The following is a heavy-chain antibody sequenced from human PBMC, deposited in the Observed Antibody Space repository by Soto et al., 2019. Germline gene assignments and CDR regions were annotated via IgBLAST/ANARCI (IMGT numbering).Heavy chain of an antibody. Sequence: SETLSLTCTVSGGSISSSSYYWGWIRQPPGKGLEWIGSIYYSGSTYYNPSLKSRVTISVDTSKNQFSLKLSSVTAADTAVYYCARHKGYSSSSQAYYYYYYMDVWGKGTTVTVSS. V-gene: IGHV4-39*01. CDR2: IYYSGST. D-gene: IGHD6-13*01. CDR1: GGSISSSSYY. J-gene: IGHJ6*03. CDR3: ARHKGYSSSSQAYYYYYYMDV.